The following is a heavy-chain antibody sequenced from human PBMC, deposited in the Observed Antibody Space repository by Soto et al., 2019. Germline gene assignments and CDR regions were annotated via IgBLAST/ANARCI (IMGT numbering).Heavy chain of an antibody. D-gene: IGHD3-22*01. V-gene: IGHV3-7*01. Sequence: EWVANIEQDANEKYHMESARGRFTISRDNAKKLLLLQMNSLRAEDTAVYYCAKDGILYYDSSESLGFDIWGQGTIVTVSS. J-gene: IGHJ3*02. CDR2: IEQDANEK. CDR3: AKDGILYYDSSESLGFDI.